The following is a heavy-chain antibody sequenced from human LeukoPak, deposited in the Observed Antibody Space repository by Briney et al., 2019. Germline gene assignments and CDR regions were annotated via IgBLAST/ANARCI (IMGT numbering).Heavy chain of an antibody. CDR3: ARGSPQFGELLRRDYYYYYMDV. CDR2: IIPIFGTA. V-gene: IGHV1-69*13. D-gene: IGHD3-10*01. Sequence: SVKVSCKASGGTFSSYAISWVRQAPGQGLEWMGGIIPIFGTANYAQKFQGRVTITADESTSTAYMELSSLRSEDTAVYYCARGSPQFGELLRRDYYYYYMDVWGKGTTVTISS. J-gene: IGHJ6*03. CDR1: GGTFSSYA.